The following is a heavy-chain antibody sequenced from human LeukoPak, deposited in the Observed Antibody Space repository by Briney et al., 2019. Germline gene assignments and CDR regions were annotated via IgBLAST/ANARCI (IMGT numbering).Heavy chain of an antibody. D-gene: IGHD2-21*02. V-gene: IGHV3-7*03. Sequence: GGSLRLSCAASGITFSGRWMSWVRQAPGKGLEWVANINPAGSVEKYVDSVKGRFTISRDNAKDSLYLQMNSLRTEDTAVYYCAKTRLGGDSFDFWGQGTLVTVSS. CDR1: GITFSGRW. CDR3: AKTRLGGDSFDF. CDR2: INPAGSVE. J-gene: IGHJ4*02.